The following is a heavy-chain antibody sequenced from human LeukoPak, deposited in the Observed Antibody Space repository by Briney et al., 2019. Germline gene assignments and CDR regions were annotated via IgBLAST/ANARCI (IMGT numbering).Heavy chain of an antibody. D-gene: IGHD6-13*01. CDR1: GFSFRNND. CDR2: VGTGGDT. Sequence: PGGSLRLSCSASGFSFRNNDMHWVRQPTGKGLEWVSAVGTGGDTYYAGSVKGRFTVVRENAKNTLYLQMNSLRAGDTAMYYCARRSAAAGIDAFDIWGQGTMVTVSS. J-gene: IGHJ3*02. V-gene: IGHV3-13*01. CDR3: ARRSAAAGIDAFDI.